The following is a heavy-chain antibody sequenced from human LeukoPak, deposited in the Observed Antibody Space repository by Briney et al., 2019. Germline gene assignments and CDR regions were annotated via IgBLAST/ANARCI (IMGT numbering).Heavy chain of an antibody. D-gene: IGHD3-10*01. J-gene: IGHJ4*02. CDR1: GFTFSRYW. CDR3: ARSYRHYYGSGSYPY. V-gene: IGHV3-7*01. CDR2: IKQAGSEN. Sequence: GGSLRLSCAASGFTFSRYWMSFLRQAPGKGLEWLAHIKQAGSENYYVDSVKGRFTISRDNAKDSLYLQMNSLRAEDTAVYYCARSYRHYYGSGSYPYWGQGTLVTVSS.